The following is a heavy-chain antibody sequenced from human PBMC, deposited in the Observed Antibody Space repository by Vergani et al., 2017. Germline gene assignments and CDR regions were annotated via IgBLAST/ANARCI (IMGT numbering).Heavy chain of an antibody. D-gene: IGHD2-21*02. CDR3: ARELTASYYFDY. V-gene: IGHV4-38-2*02. CDR1: GYSISSGYY. J-gene: IGHJ4*02. CDR2: IYHSGST. Sequence: QVQLQESGPGLVKPSETLSLTCAVSGYSISSGYYWGWIRQPPGKGLEWIGSIYHSGSTYYNPSLKSRVTISVDTSKNQFSLKLSSVTAADPAVYYCARELTASYYFDYWGQGTLVTVSS.